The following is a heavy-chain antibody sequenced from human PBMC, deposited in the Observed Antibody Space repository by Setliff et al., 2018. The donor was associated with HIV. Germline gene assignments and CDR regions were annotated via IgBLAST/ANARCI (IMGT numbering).Heavy chain of an antibody. D-gene: IGHD3-3*01. J-gene: IGHJ4*02. CDR2: IYYSRST. Sequence: SETLSLTCTVSGGSISSSSYYWGWIRQPPGKGLEWIGSIYYSRSTYYNPSLKSRVTISVDTSKNQFSLNLSSVTVADTAVYYCARHISDFWSNYQTPFDYWGQGTLVTVSS. CDR3: ARHISDFWSNYQTPFDY. CDR1: GGSISSSSYY. V-gene: IGHV4-39*01.